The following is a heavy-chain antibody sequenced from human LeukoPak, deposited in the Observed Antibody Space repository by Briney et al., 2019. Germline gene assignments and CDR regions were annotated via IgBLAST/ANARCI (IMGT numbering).Heavy chain of an antibody. J-gene: IGHJ4*02. D-gene: IGHD3-10*01. V-gene: IGHV1-2*02. CDR2: INPNSGGT. CDR3: ASLDYYGSGSPIDY. Sequence: GASVKVSCKASGYTFTGYYMHWVRQAPGQGLEWMGWINPNSGGTNYAQKFQGRVTMTRDTSISTAYMELSRLRSDDTAVYYCASLDYYGSGSPIDYWGQGTLVTVSS. CDR1: GYTFTGYY.